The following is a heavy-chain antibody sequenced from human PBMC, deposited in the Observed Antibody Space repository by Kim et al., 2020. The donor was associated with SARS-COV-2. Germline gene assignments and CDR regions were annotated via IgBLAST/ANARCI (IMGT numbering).Heavy chain of an antibody. J-gene: IGHJ6*02. V-gene: IGHV3-15*01. Sequence: GGSLRLSCAASGFTFSNAWMSWVRQAPGKGLEWVGRIKSKTDGGTTDYAAPVKGRFTISRDDSKNTLYLQMNSLKTEDTAVYYCTTGGDYGPYCMDVWGQGTTVTVSS. CDR3: TTGGDYGPYCMDV. CDR2: IKSKTDGGTT. D-gene: IGHD4-17*01. CDR1: GFTFSNAW.